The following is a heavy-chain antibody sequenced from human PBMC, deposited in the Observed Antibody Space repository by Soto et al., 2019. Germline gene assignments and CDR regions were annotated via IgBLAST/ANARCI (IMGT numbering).Heavy chain of an antibody. CDR2: IIPIFGTA. V-gene: IGHV1-69*06. CDR3: ARDWQAARPSGMDV. Sequence: SVKVSCKASGYTFTSYDINWVRQATGQGLEWMGGIIPIFGTANYAQKFQGRVTITADKSTSTAYMELSSLRSEDTAVYYCARDWQAARPSGMDVWGQGTTVTVSS. CDR1: GYTFTSYD. J-gene: IGHJ6*02. D-gene: IGHD6-6*01.